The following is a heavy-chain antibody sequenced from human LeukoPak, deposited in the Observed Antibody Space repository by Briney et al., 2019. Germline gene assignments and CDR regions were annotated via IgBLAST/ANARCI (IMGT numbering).Heavy chain of an antibody. V-gene: IGHV3-7*01. Sequence: GGSLRLSCAASGFNLGAFWMSWVRQAPGKGLEWVANIKEDGSTKSYVDSVKGRFTISRDNAKNSLYLQMNSLRAEDTAMYFCARDGGYCSGITCPGDLWGQGTLVTVSP. CDR1: GFNLGAFW. J-gene: IGHJ4*02. D-gene: IGHD2-2*01. CDR3: ARDGGYCSGITCPGDL. CDR2: IKEDGSTK.